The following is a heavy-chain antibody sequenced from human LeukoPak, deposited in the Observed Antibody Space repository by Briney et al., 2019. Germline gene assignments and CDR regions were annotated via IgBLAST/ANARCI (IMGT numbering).Heavy chain of an antibody. J-gene: IGHJ4*02. D-gene: IGHD1-26*01. V-gene: IGHV3-23*01. CDR1: GFTFSSYA. Sequence: PGGSLRLSCAASGFTFSSYAMSWVRQAPGKGLEWVSAISGSGGSTYYADSVKGRFTISRDNSKNTLYLQMNSLRAEDTAVYYCAKAGKPGIVGASSLFDYWGQGTLVTVSS. CDR3: AKAGKPGIVGASSLFDY. CDR2: ISGSGGST.